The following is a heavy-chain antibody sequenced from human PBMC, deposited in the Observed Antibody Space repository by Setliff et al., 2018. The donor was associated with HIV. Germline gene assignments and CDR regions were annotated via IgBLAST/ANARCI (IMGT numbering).Heavy chain of an antibody. J-gene: IGHJ4*02. V-gene: IGHV4-4*09. CDR1: GGSISSYY. Sequence: LSLTCTVSGGSISSYYWNWIRQPPGKGLEWNWYIYTSGSTNYNPALKSRVTISLDTSKNQFSLKLTSVTAADTAVYYCARLSGDYYYFDYWCQGTLVTVSS. D-gene: IGHD2-21*02. CDR2: IYTSGST. CDR3: ARLSGDYYYFDY.